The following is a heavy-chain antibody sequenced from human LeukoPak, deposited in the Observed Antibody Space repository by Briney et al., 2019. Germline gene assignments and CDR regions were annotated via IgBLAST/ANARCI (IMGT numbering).Heavy chain of an antibody. J-gene: IGHJ4*02. CDR3: ARHLPYGGNPSYNDY. Sequence: GESLKISCKGSGYSFTSYWIGWVRQMPGKGLEWMGIIYPGDSDIRYSPSFQGQVTISADKSISTAYLQWSSLKASDTAMYYCARHLPYGGNPSYNDYWGQGTLVTVSS. CDR1: GYSFTSYW. CDR2: IYPGDSDI. D-gene: IGHD4-23*01. V-gene: IGHV5-51*01.